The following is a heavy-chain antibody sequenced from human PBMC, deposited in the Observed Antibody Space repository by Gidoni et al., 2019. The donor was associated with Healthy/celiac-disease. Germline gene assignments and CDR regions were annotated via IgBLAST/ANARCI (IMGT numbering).Heavy chain of an antibody. Sequence: EVQLVESGGGLVKPGGSLRVSCAASGFTFSSYSMNWVRQAPGKGLDWVSSISSSSSYIYYADSVKGRFTIVRDNAKNSLYLQMNSLRAEDTAVDYCARNLHYTAARDGYWGHGTLVTVSS. V-gene: IGHV3-21*01. CDR3: ARNLHYTAARDGY. D-gene: IGHD5-18*01. J-gene: IGHJ4*01. CDR2: ISSSSSYI. CDR1: GFTFSSYS.